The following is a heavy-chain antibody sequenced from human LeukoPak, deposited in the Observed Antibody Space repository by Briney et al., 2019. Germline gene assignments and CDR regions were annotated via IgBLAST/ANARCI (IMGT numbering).Heavy chain of an antibody. CDR2: IYPGDSDN. CDR1: GYSFTSYW. Sequence: GESLKISCKGSGYSFTSYWIGWVRHMPGKGLEWMGIIYPGDSDNKYSPSFQGQVTISADKSISTAYLQWSSLKASDTAMYYCARGTTVTRNAFDIWGQGTMVTVSS. CDR3: ARGTTVTRNAFDI. V-gene: IGHV5-51*01. J-gene: IGHJ3*02. D-gene: IGHD4-17*01.